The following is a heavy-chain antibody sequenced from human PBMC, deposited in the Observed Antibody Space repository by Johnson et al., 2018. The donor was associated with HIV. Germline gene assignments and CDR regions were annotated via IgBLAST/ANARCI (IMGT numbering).Heavy chain of an antibody. V-gene: IGHV3-20*04. CDR1: GFTFDDYG. CDR3: ARVGVSGYDLAAFDI. CDR2: INGDGSRT. Sequence: EVQLVESGGRVVRPGESLRLSCAASGFTFDDYGMSWVRQAPGKGLEWVSRINGDGSRTRYADSVKGRFSISRDNSRNTLYLQMSSLRPEDTAVYFCARVGVSGYDLAAFDIWGQGTMVTVSS. J-gene: IGHJ3*02. D-gene: IGHD5-12*01.